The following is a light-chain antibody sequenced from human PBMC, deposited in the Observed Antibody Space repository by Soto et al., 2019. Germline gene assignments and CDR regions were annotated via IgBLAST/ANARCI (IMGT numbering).Light chain of an antibody. V-gene: IGKV1-16*02. CDR3: QQYNNYPHT. J-gene: IGKJ2*01. Sequence: DVQMTQSPSSLSASVGDRVTITCRASQDVTNYLAWFQQKPGKAPKSLIYSASSLHSGVPSKFSGSGSGTDFTLPSSSLQPEDVATYYCQQYNNYPHTFGQGTKLEI. CDR2: SAS. CDR1: QDVTNY.